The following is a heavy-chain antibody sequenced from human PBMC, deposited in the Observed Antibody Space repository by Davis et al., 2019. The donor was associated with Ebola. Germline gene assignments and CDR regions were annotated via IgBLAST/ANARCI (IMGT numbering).Heavy chain of an antibody. J-gene: IGHJ6*02. D-gene: IGHD3-3*01. V-gene: IGHV1-69*13. CDR3: ARPSYDSFYYYGMDV. CDR2: IIPIFGTA. Sequence: SVKVSCKASGGTFSSYAISWVRQAPGQGLEWMGGIIPIFGTANYAQKFQGRVTITADESTSTAYMELRSLRSDDTAVYYCARPSYDSFYYYGMDVWGQGTTVTVSS. CDR1: GGTFSSYA.